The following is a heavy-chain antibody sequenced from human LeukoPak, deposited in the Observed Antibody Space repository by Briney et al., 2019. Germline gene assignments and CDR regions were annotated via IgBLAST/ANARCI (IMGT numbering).Heavy chain of an antibody. CDR1: GFTFSNYY. CDR2: ISSRGSTT. CDR3: AELGITMIGGV. V-gene: IGHV3-11*04. J-gene: IGHJ6*04. Sequence: PGGSLRLSCAASGFTFSNYYISWIRQAPGKGLEWVSSISSRGSTTYYADSVKGRFTISRDNAKNSLYLQMNSLRAEDTAVYYCAELGITMIGGVWGKGTTVTISS. D-gene: IGHD3-10*02.